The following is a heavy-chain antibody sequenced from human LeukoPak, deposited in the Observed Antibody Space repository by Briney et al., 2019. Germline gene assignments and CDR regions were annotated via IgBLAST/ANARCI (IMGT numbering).Heavy chain of an antibody. CDR1: GGSISSYY. Sequence: SETLSLTCTVSGGSISSYYWSRIRQPAGKGLEWIGRIYTSGSTNYNPSLKSRVTMSVDTSKNQFSLKLSSVTAADTAVYYCARGPQQPGYCSNGICYHAEYFQHWGQGTLVTVSS. CDR2: IYTSGST. V-gene: IGHV4-4*07. CDR3: ARGPQQPGYCSNGICYHAEYFQH. D-gene: IGHD2-8*01. J-gene: IGHJ1*01.